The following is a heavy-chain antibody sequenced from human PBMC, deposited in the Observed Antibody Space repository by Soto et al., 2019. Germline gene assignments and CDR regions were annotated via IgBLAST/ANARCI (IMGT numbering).Heavy chain of an antibody. CDR1: GGSFSGYY. CDR2: INHSGST. J-gene: IGHJ6*03. V-gene: IGHV4-34*01. Sequence: SETLSLTCAVYGGSFSGYYWSWIRQPPGKGLEWIGEINHSGSTYYNPSLKSRVTISVDTSKNQFSLKLSSVTAADTAVYYCARNLRRLARGYYYMDVWGKGTTVTVSS. D-gene: IGHD6-19*01. CDR3: ARNLRRLARGYYYMDV.